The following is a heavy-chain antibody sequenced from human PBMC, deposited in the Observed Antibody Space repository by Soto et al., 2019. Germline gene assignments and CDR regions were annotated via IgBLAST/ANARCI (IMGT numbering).Heavy chain of an antibody. CDR2: ISAYNGNT. J-gene: IGHJ3*02. Sequence: QVPLVQSGAEVKKPGASVKVSCKASGYTFTSYGISWVRQAPGQGLEWMGWISAYNGNTNYAQKLQGRVTMTTDTSTSTAYMELRSLRSDDTAVYYCARTPYYSDSSGHRPDAFDIWGQGTMVTVSS. V-gene: IGHV1-18*01. CDR3: ARTPYYSDSSGHRPDAFDI. CDR1: GYTFTSYG. D-gene: IGHD3-22*01.